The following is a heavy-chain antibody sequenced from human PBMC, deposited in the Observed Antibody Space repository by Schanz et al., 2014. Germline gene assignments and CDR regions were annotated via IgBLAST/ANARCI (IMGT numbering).Heavy chain of an antibody. Sequence: EVQVVESGGGLVKPGGSLRLSCAASGFTVSSNYMSWVRQAPGKGLEWVSIIYGAGSTYHADSVKGRFTIARDNSKNTVYLQMSSLRAEDTAVYYCTRGHVAARLAYYYYGLDVWGQGTSVTVSS. CDR1: GFTVSSNY. V-gene: IGHV3-53*01. CDR2: IYGAGST. D-gene: IGHD6-6*01. J-gene: IGHJ6*02. CDR3: TRGHVAARLAYYYYGLDV.